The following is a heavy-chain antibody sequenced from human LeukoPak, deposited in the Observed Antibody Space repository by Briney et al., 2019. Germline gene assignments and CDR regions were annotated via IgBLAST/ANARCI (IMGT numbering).Heavy chain of an antibody. CDR1: GGAMSSNY. Sequence: SETLSLTCAVSGGAMSSNYWSWIRQPPGKGLEWIGYIHTSGSTNYIPSLKSRVTISVDTSKNQFSLKLSSVTAADTAVYYCARLVYSLDGSGYNWFDPWGQGTLVTVSS. CDR3: ARLVYSLDGSGYNWFDP. V-gene: IGHV4-4*09. D-gene: IGHD2-15*01. J-gene: IGHJ5*02. CDR2: IHTSGST.